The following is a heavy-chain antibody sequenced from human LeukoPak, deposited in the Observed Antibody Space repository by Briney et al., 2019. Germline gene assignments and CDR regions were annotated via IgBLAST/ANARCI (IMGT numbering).Heavy chain of an antibody. CDR1: GYTFTSYG. Sequence: ASGKVSCKASGYTFTSYGISWGGQAPGQGLEWRGWISAYNGNTNYAQKLQGRVTMTTDTSTSTAYMELRSLRSDDTAVYYCAREGWYCSSTSCYTLYSDYWGQGTLVTVSS. D-gene: IGHD2-2*02. CDR2: ISAYNGNT. J-gene: IGHJ4*02. CDR3: AREGWYCSSTSCYTLYSDY. V-gene: IGHV1-18*04.